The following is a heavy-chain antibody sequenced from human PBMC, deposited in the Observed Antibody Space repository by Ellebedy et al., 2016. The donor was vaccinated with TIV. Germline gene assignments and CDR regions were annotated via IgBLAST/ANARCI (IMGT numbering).Heavy chain of an antibody. CDR1: GYTFITYA. CDR2: SNAGNGNT. J-gene: IGHJ4*02. D-gene: IGHD6-13*01. Sequence: ASVKVSCKASGYTFITYAMHWVRQAPGQRLEWMGWSNAGNGNTKYSQKFQGRVTITMDTSASTAYMDLSSLRSEDTAVYYCARGVIGAAGIQPNLDYWGQGTLVTVSS. CDR3: ARGVIGAAGIQPNLDY. V-gene: IGHV1-3*01.